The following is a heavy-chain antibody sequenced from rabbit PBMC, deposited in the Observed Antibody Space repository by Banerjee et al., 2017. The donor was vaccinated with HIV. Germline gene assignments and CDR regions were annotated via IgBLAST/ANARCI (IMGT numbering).Heavy chain of an antibody. CDR2: IYAGDGGT. D-gene: IGHD7-1*01. CDR1: GLDFSSSYW. V-gene: IGHV1S45*01. Sequence: QEQLVEYGGDLVQPEGSLTLTCKASGLDFSSSYWICWVRQAPGKGLELIACIYAGDGGTYYASWAKGRFTISKTSSTTVTLQMTSLTAADTATYFCARDLTGVTGWNFNLWGQGTLVTVS. CDR3: ARDLTGVTGWNFNL. J-gene: IGHJ4*01.